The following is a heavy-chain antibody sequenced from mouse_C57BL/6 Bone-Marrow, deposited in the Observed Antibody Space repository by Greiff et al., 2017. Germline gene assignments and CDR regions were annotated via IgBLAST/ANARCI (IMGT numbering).Heavy chain of an antibody. D-gene: IGHD1-1*01. V-gene: IGHV1-50*01. CDR2: IDTAGGYT. CDR3: ARDYDGSSNWYFDV. J-gene: IGHJ1*03. Sequence: VQLQQPGAGFVKPGASVKLSCKASGYTFTTYGMTWVKKRPGKGLEWIGEIDTAGGYTNYNQNFKGKSTLTVDTSSSTAYMQLSSLTSEDSAVYYCARDYDGSSNWYFDVWGTGTTVTVSS. CDR1: GYTFTTYG.